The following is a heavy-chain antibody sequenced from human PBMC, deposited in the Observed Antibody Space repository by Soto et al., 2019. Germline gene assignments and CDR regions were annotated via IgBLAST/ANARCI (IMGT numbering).Heavy chain of an antibody. Sequence: QVQLVESGGGVVQPGRSLRLSCAASGFTFSSYGMHWVRQAPGKGLEWVAVIWYDGSNKYYADSVKGRFTISRDNSKNSLYLQMNSLRAEDTAVYYCARGGGSYALDYWGQGTLVTVSS. V-gene: IGHV3-33*01. CDR2: IWYDGSNK. D-gene: IGHD1-26*01. CDR3: ARGGGSYALDY. CDR1: GFTFSSYG. J-gene: IGHJ4*02.